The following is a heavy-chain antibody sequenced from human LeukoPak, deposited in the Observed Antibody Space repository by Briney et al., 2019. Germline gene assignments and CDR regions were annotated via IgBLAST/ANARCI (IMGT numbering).Heavy chain of an antibody. CDR1: GFTFSSYW. D-gene: IGHD6-13*01. V-gene: IGHV3-7*01. Sequence: TGGSLRLSCAASGFTFSSYWMSWVRQAPGKGLEWVANIKQDGSEKYYVDSVKGRFTISRDNAKNSLYLQMNSLRVEDTAVYYCAAGGAPGRFDYWGRGAPVTVSS. CDR2: IKQDGSEK. CDR3: AAGGAPGRFDY. J-gene: IGHJ4*02.